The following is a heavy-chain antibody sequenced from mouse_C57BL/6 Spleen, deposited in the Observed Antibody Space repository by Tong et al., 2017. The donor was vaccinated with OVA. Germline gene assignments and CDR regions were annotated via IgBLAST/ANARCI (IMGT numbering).Heavy chain of an antibody. CDR1: GYSFTGYF. CDR3: ARPNGHDSYCDY. Sequence: EVQLQESGPELVKPGDSVKISCKASGYSFTGYFMNWVMQSHGKSLEWIGRINPYNGDTFYNQKFKGKATLTVDKSSSTAHMELRSLTSEDTAVYYCARPNGHDSYCDYWGQGTTLTVSS. V-gene: IGHV1-20*01. CDR2: INPYNGDT. D-gene: IGHD2-12*01. J-gene: IGHJ2*01.